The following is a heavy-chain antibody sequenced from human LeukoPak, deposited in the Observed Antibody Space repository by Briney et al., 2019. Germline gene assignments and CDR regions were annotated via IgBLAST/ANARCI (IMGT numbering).Heavy chain of an antibody. D-gene: IGHD2-21*01. Sequence: GGSLRLSCAASGFTFSTYWMHWVRQAPGKGLVWVSRINNDGSSTSYSDSVKGRFTISRDNAKSTLYLQMNRLTAEDTAVYYCAREPAYCGGDCLFDYWGQGTLVTVSS. V-gene: IGHV3-74*01. CDR2: INNDGSST. CDR1: GFTFSTYW. J-gene: IGHJ4*02. CDR3: AREPAYCGGDCLFDY.